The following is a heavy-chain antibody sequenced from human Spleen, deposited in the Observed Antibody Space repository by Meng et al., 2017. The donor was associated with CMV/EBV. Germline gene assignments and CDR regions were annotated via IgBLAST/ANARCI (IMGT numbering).Heavy chain of an antibody. J-gene: IGHJ6*02. D-gene: IGHD2-21*02. CDR3: VKGGGERVTFDAMDV. CDR2: MSGNTGFI. Sequence: SLKISCAASGFTFEDFAMHWVRQTPGEGLEWLSGMSGNTGFIGYADSVKGRFTISRDNAKKTLSLQMDTLRAEDTALYYCVKGGGERVTFDAMDVWGQGTTVTVSS. V-gene: IGHV3-9*01. CDR1: GFTFEDFA.